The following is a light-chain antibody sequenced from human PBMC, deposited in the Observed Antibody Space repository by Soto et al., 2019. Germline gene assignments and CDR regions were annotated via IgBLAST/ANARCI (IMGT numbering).Light chain of an antibody. Sequence: QSVLTQPASVSGSPGQSITISCTGTSSDVGYYKYVSWYQLHPGKAPKLIIYEVSIRPSGVSNRFSGSKSGNMASLTISGLQAEDEADYFCSSYSSSSTLVLFGGGTKLTV. CDR1: SSDVGYYKY. CDR2: EVS. CDR3: SSYSSSSTLVL. V-gene: IGLV2-14*01. J-gene: IGLJ2*01.